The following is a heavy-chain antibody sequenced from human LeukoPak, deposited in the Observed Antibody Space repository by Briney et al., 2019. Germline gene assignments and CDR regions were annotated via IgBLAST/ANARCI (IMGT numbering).Heavy chain of an antibody. V-gene: IGHV4-39*07. D-gene: IGHD6-19*01. CDR2: IYYTGST. CDR3: ASVRGYSSGWYASGFDP. Sequence: SETLSLTCTVTGGSISSSSYYWGWIRQPPGKGLEWIGSIYYTGSTNYNPSLKSRVTISLDTSKNQFSLKLTSVTAADTAVYYCASVRGYSSGWYASGFDPWGQGTLVTVSS. CDR1: GGSISSSSYY. J-gene: IGHJ5*02.